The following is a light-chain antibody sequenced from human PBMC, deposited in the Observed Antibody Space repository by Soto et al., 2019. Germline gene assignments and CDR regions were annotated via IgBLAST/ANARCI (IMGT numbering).Light chain of an antibody. V-gene: IGLV2-14*01. CDR3: NSYTNDNAFV. CDR1: SSDVGGYNY. J-gene: IGLJ1*01. CDR2: EVS. Sequence: QSALTQPASVSGAPGQSITISCTGTSSDVGGYNYVSWFQQHPGTAPQLLIYEVSNRPSGVSNRFSGSSASNTASLTISGLQYDDASEYYFNSYTNDNAFVFGTWTKLTFL.